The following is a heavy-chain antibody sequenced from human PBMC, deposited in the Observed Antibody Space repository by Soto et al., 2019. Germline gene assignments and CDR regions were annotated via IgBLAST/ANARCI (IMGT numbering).Heavy chain of an antibody. J-gene: IGHJ5*02. CDR1: GGSISSGGYY. CDR2: IYYSGST. Sequence: QVQLQESGPGLVKPSQTLSLTCTVSGGSISSGGYYWSWIRQHPGKGLEWIGYIYYSGSTYYNPYHKRRVSISXDTSKXXFSLKLSSVTAADTAVYYCARSYGSGSYYYRWFDPWGQGTLVTVSS. D-gene: IGHD3-10*01. CDR3: ARSYGSGSYYYRWFDP. V-gene: IGHV4-31*03.